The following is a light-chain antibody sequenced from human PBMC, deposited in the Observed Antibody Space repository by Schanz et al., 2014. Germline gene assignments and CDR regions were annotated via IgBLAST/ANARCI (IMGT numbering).Light chain of an antibody. Sequence: EIVLTQSPGTLSLSPGERATLSCRASQTFSRSYLAWYQQKPGQAPRLLIYNASKRGTGIPDRFSGSGSGTDFTLSISRLEPEDFALYYCQQFGRSPLTFGAGTKVEIK. J-gene: IGKJ4*01. V-gene: IGKV3-20*01. CDR1: QTFSRSY. CDR2: NAS. CDR3: QQFGRSPLT.